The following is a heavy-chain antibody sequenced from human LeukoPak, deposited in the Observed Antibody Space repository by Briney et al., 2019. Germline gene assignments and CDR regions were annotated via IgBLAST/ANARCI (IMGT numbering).Heavy chain of an antibody. CDR3: ARDRDGDQMGFDP. CDR2: IYYSGST. CDR1: GGSISGGDYY. V-gene: IGHV4-30-4*08. J-gene: IGHJ5*02. D-gene: IGHD4-17*01. Sequence: SETLSLTCTVSGGSISGGDYYWSWIRQPPGKGLEWIGYIYYSGSTYYNPSLKSRVTISVDTSKNQFSLKLSSVTAADTAVYYCARDRDGDQMGFDPWGQGTLVTVSS.